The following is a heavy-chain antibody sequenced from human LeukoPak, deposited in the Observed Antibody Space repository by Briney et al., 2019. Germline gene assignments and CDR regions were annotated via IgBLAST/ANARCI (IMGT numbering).Heavy chain of an antibody. CDR3: ARHAFYCSGGTCYSAFFDY. V-gene: IGHV4-39*01. D-gene: IGHD2-15*01. J-gene: IGHJ4*02. Sequence: SETLSLTCTVSGGSISSSSYFWGWIRQPPGEGLEWIGSIYYTGSTYYNTSLKSRVTISVDTSKNQFSLRLNSVTAADTAVYYCARHAFYCSGGTCYSAFFDYWGQGTLVTVSS. CDR2: IYYTGST. CDR1: GGSISSSSYF.